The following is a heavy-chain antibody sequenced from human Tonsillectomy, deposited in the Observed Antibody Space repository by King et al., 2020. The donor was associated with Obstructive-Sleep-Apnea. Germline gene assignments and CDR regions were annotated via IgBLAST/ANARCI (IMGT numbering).Heavy chain of an antibody. Sequence: VQLVESGGGLVQPGGSLRLSCSGSGFTFSDYAMHWVRQAPGRGLEYVSSLSYNGNTIYYADSVKGRFTISRDNSKNTLYLQMSSLRVEDTAVYYCVKDPRRGGYNWFDLWGQGTLVTVSS. CDR1: GFTFSDYA. J-gene: IGHJ5*02. CDR2: LSYNGNTI. CDR3: VKDPRRGGYNWFDL. V-gene: IGHV3-64D*09. D-gene: IGHD5-12*01.